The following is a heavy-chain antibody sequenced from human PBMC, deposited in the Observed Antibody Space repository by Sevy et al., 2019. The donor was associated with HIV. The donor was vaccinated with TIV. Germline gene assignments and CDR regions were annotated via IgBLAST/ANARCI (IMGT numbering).Heavy chain of an antibody. CDR2: IYYNGNT. CDR3: AGENAWGRGYS. Sequence: SETLSLTCTVSGGSITSLYWGWIRQPPGKGLEWIANIYYNGNTNYNPSLKTRVTISLETSKNQFSLRLSPVTAADTAIYNGAGENAWGRGYSWGQGTLVTVSS. J-gene: IGHJ4*02. CDR1: GGSITSLY. D-gene: IGHD1-26*01. V-gene: IGHV4-59*08.